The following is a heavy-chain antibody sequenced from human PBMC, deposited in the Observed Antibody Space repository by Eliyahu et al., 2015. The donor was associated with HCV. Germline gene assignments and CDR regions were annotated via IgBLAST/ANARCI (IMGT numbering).Heavy chain of an antibody. CDR1: GYTFTSYG. J-gene: IGHJ4*02. CDR3: ARVFGYSYGYNLDY. D-gene: IGHD5-18*01. V-gene: IGHV1-18*04. Sequence: QVQLVQSGGEVKKPGASVKVSCKASGYTFTSYGISWVRQAPGQGLEWMGWISXYNGNTNYAQKYQGRVTMTTETSTSTGYMELRSLRSDDTAVYYCARVFGYSYGYNLDYWGQGTLVTVSS. CDR2: ISXYNGNT.